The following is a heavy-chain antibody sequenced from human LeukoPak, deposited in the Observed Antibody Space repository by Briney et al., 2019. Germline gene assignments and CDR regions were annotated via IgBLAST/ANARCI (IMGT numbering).Heavy chain of an antibody. CDR3: AKARGYSSSWYDY. V-gene: IGHV3-23*01. D-gene: IGHD6-13*01. CDR2: LGGSGAST. J-gene: IGHJ4*02. Sequence: GGSLRLSCAASGFTLSSYAMSWVRQAPGKGLEWVSTLGGSGASTYYADSVKGRFTISRDNSKNTLYLQMNSLRAEDTAVYYCAKARGYSSSWYDYWGQGTLVTVSS. CDR1: GFTLSSYA.